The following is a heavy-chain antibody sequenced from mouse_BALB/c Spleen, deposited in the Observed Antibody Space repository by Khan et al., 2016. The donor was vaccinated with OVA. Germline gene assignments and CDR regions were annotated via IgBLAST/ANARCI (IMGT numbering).Heavy chain of an antibody. D-gene: IGHD1-1*01. CDR3: ARVNGSSGVDY. CDR2: IGSGGST. V-gene: IGHV5-6-5*01. J-gene: IGHJ2*02. Sequence: LVESGGGLVKPGGSLKLSCAASGFTFSRYPMSWVRQTPEKRLEWVASIGSGGSTYHPDSVKGRFTISRDNARNILFLQMSSLRSEDTAMYFCARVNGSSGVDYWGQGTSLTVSS. CDR1: GFTFSRYP.